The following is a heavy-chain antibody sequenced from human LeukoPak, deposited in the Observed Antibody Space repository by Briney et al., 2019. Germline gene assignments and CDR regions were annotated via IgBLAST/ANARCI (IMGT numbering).Heavy chain of an antibody. J-gene: IGHJ6*02. CDR3: ARLRGGGAAAIYGMDV. CDR2: ISYDGSNK. D-gene: IGHD2-2*01. CDR1: GFNFNSFG. Sequence: QPGGSLRLSCIASGFNFNSFGMHWVRQAPGKGLEWVAVISYDGSNKYYADSVKGRFTISRDNSKNTLYLQMNSLRAEDTAVYYCARLRGGGAAAIYGMDVWGQGTTVTVSS. V-gene: IGHV3-30*19.